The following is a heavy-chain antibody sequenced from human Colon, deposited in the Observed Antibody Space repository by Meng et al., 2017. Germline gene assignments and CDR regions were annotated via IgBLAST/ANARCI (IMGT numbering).Heavy chain of an antibody. D-gene: IGHD3-22*01. CDR1: GGSISRIDW. Sequence: QVRLQESEPGLVKALETLSFSCAFAGGSISRIDWWSGVRQAPGKGLEWIGETSHSGSTNYSTSLKSRVTISLDKSKNQLSLKLNSVTAADTAVYYCASSDYYRSDYWGQGTLVTVSS. CDR3: ASSDYYRSDY. J-gene: IGHJ4*02. CDR2: TSHSGST. V-gene: IGHV4-4*03.